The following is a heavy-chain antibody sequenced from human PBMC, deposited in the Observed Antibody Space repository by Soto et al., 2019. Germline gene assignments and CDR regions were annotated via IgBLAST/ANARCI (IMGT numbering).Heavy chain of an antibody. Sequence: PGGSLRLSCAASGFTFSSYAMSWVRQAPGKGLEWVSVISGSGGSTHYADSVKGRFTISRDNSKNTLYLQMNSLRAEDTAVYYYAREYSSSWYWEAFDIWGQGTMVTVSS. CDR3: AREYSSSWYWEAFDI. CDR1: GFTFSSYA. V-gene: IGHV3-23*01. D-gene: IGHD6-13*01. J-gene: IGHJ3*02. CDR2: ISGSGGST.